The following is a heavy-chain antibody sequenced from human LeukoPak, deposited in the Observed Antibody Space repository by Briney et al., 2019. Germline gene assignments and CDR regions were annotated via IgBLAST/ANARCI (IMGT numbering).Heavy chain of an antibody. CDR2: IYYSGST. V-gene: IGHV4-39*01. Sequence: SETLSLTCTVSGGSISSSSYYWGWIRQPPGKGLEWIGSIYYSGSTYYNPSLKSRVTISVDTSKNQFSLKPSSVTAADTAVYYCARQPMVRGYQIDYWGQGTLVTVSS. CDR3: ARQPMVRGYQIDY. D-gene: IGHD3-10*01. CDR1: GGSISSSSYY. J-gene: IGHJ4*02.